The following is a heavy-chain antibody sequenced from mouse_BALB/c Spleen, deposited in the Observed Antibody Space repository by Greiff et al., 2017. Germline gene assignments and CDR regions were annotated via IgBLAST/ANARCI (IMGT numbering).Heavy chain of an antibody. CDR1: GYTFTSYW. V-gene: IGHV1S81*02. J-gene: IGHJ1*01. CDR3: ARGGFYYGSSYDWYFDV. Sequence: QVQLQQPGAELVKPGASVKLSCKASGYTFTSYWMHWVKQRPGQGLEWIGEINPSNGRTNYNEEFKSKATLTVDKSSSTAYMQLSSLTSEDSAVYYCARGGFYYGSSYDWYFDVWGAGTTVTVSS. CDR2: INPSNGRT. D-gene: IGHD1-1*01.